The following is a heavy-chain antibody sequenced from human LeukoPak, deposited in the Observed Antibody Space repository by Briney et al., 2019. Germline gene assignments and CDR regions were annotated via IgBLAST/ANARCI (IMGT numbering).Heavy chain of an antibody. V-gene: IGHV3-23*01. CDR2: ISGSGGST. CDR3: AKARSFYYYDSSGQGDAFDI. J-gene: IGHJ3*02. Sequence: GGSLRLSFAASGFTFSSYAMSWVRPAPGKGLEWVSAISGSGGSTYYADSVKGRFTISRDNSKNTLYLQMNSLRAEDTAVYYCAKARSFYYYDSSGQGDAFDIWGQGTMVTVSS. D-gene: IGHD3-22*01. CDR1: GFTFSSYA.